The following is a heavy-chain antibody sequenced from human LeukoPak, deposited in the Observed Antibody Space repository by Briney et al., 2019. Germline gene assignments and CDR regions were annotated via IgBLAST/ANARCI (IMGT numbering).Heavy chain of an antibody. V-gene: IGHV4-30-2*01. D-gene: IGHD2-2*01. CDR2: IYHSGST. CDR3: ARAPCSSTSCSRRNWFDP. CDR1: GGSISSGGYS. J-gene: IGHJ5*02. Sequence: SQTLSLTCGVSGGSISSGGYSWSWIRQPPGKGLEWIGYIYHSGSTYYNPSLKSRVTISVDRSKNQFSLKLSSVTAADTAVYYCARAPCSSTSCSRRNWFDPWGQGTLVTVSS.